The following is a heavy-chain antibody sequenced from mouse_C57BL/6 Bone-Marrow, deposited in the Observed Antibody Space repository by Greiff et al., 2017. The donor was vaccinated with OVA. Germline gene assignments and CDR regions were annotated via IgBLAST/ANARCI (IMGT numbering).Heavy chain of an antibody. CDR1: GFTFSDYY. D-gene: IGHD1-1*01. CDR3: ASPFITTVVGAMDY. J-gene: IGHJ4*01. Sequence: EVQLVESGGGLVQPGGSLKLSCAASGFTFSDYYMYWVRQTPEKRLEWVAYISNGGGSTYYPDTVKGRFTISRDNAKNTLYLQMSRLKSEDTAMYYCASPFITTVVGAMDYWGQGTSVTVSS. CDR2: ISNGGGST. V-gene: IGHV5-12*01.